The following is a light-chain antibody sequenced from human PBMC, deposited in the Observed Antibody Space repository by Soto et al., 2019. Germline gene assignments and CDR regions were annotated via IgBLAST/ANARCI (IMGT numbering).Light chain of an antibody. CDR3: SSCAGNNNLV. V-gene: IGLV2-8*01. CDR2: EVS. CDR1: SSDVGGYNY. J-gene: IGLJ2*01. Sequence: QSALTQPPSASGSPGQSVTISCTGTSSDVGGYNYVSWYQQHPGKAPKLMISEVSKRPSGVPDRFSGSKSGNTASLTVSGLQAEYEADYYCSSCAGNNNLVFGGGTKLTVL.